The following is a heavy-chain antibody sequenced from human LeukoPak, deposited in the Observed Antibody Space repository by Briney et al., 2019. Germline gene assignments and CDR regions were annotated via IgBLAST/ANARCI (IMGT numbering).Heavy chain of an antibody. CDR1: GYTFISYY. J-gene: IGHJ4*02. CDR3: ARHSLIGTTPFDY. D-gene: IGHD1-20*01. CDR2: INPSSGNT. V-gene: IGHV1-46*01. Sequence: ASVKVSCKASGYTFISYYIHWVRQAPGQGLEWMGLINPSSGNTPYAQQFQGRVAMTRDTSTSTVYMELSSLRSEDTAVYYCARHSLIGTTPFDYWGQGTLVTVPS.